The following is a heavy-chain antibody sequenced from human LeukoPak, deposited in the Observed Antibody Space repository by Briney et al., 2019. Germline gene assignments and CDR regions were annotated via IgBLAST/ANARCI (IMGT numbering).Heavy chain of an antibody. CDR2: ISYDGSNK. D-gene: IGHD2-15*01. J-gene: IGHJ4*01. CDR3: ARDRPIVVVVAATGEFDY. Sequence: PGRSLRLSCAASGFTFSSYAMHWVRQAPGKGLERVAVISYDGSNKYYADSVKGRFTISRDNSKNTLYLQMNSLRAEDTALYYCARDRPIVVVVAATGEFDYWGQGTLVTVSS. CDR1: GFTFSSYA. V-gene: IGHV3-30*04.